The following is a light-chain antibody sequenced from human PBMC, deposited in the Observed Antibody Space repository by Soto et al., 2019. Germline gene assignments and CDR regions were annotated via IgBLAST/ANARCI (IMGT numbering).Light chain of an antibody. CDR3: GSITRSSTSV. J-gene: IGLJ1*01. CDR2: DVT. CDR1: SSDVGGFEY. Sequence: QSALSQPASVSGSPGRSITISCTGTSSDVGGFEYVSWYQHQPGKAPKLIIYDVTKRPSGVSNRFSGSKSGNTASLTISGIQAEDEGDYYCGSITRSSTSVFGTGTKVTVL. V-gene: IGLV2-14*01.